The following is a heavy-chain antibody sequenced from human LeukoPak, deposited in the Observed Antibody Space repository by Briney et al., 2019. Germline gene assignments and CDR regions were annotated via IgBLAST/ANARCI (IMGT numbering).Heavy chain of an antibody. Sequence: ASVKVSSKASGYTFTSYDINWVRQATGQGLEGMGWMNPNSGNTGYAQKFQGRVTMTRNTSVTTAYMELSSLTSEDTAVYYCARPLGSGWSTGHYGMDVWGQGTTVTVSS. CDR1: GYTFTSYD. CDR3: ARPLGSGWSTGHYGMDV. CDR2: MNPNSGNT. V-gene: IGHV1-8*01. J-gene: IGHJ6*02. D-gene: IGHD6-19*01.